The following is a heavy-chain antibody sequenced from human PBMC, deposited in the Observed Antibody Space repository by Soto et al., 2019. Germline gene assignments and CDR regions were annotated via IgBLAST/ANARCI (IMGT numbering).Heavy chain of an antibody. V-gene: IGHV4-34*01. CDR1: VGSVSGYH. CDR2: INHSGST. D-gene: IGHD3-9*01. CDR3: ARGLLRYFDWFRGAFDI. J-gene: IGHJ3*02. Sequence: SQTLSLTDARYVGSVSGYHWSSIRQPPRKGLEWIGEINHSGSTNYNPSLKSRVTISVDTSKNQFSLKLSSVTAADTAVYYCARGLLRYFDWFRGAFDIWGQGTMVTVSS.